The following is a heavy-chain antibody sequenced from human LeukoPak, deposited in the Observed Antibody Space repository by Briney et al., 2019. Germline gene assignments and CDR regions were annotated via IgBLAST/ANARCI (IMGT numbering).Heavy chain of an antibody. CDR1: GFTFSSYA. J-gene: IGHJ3*02. V-gene: IGHV3-23*01. CDR2: ISGSGGST. CDR3: AKPYCSSTSCYEPNDAFDI. Sequence: GGSLRLSCAASGFTFSSYAMSWVRQAPGKGLEWVSAISGSGGSTYYADSVKGRFTISRDNSKNTLYLQMNSLRAEDTAVHYCAKPYCSSTSCYEPNDAFDIWGQGTMVTVSS. D-gene: IGHD2-2*01.